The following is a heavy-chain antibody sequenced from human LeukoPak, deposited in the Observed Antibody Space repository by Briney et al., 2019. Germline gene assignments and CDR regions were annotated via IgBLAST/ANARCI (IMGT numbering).Heavy chain of an antibody. CDR2: MNPNTGDT. CDR3: TRGSLSGSSKDY. J-gene: IGHJ4*02. Sequence: ASVKVSCKASGYTFTGYDINWVRQATGQGLEWMGWMNPNTGDTGYAQKFQGRVTMTRNSSIDTAYMELSGLRSEDTAVYYCTRGSLSGSSKDYWGQGTLLTVSS. V-gene: IGHV1-8*01. D-gene: IGHD1-26*01. CDR1: GYTFTGYD.